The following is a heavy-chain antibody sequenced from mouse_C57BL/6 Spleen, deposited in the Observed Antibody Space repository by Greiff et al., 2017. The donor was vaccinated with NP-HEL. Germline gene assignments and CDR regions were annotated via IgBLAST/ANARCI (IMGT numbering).Heavy chain of an antibody. CDR1: GYTFTSYW. CDR2: IHPNSGST. J-gene: IGHJ3*01. CDR3: ARRGYSNYSTCFAY. Sequence: VQLQQPGAELVKPGASVKLSCKASGYTFTSYWMHWVKQRPGQGLEWIGMIHPNSGSTNYNENFKSKATLTVDKSSSTAYMQLSSLTSEDTAVYYCARRGYSNYSTCFAYWGQGTLVTVSA. V-gene: IGHV1-64*01. D-gene: IGHD2-5*01.